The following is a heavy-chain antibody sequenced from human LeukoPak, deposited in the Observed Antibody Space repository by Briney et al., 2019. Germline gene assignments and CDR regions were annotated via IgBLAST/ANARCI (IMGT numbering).Heavy chain of an antibody. J-gene: IGHJ6*02. CDR1: GYTFTNQH. V-gene: IGHV1-46*01. Sequence: AASVKVSCKASGYTFTNQHMHWVRQAPGQGLEWMGVINPSGGNTTYAQNFQGRVTMTRDTSTSTVYMELSSLRSDDTAVYYCARDRDFRFLEWLSSCGIDVWGQGTTVTVSS. CDR2: INPSGGNT. CDR3: ARDRDFRFLEWLSSCGIDV. D-gene: IGHD3-3*01.